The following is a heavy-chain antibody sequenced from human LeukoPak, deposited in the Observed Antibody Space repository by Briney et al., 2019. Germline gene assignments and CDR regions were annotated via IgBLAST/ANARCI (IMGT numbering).Heavy chain of an antibody. CDR3: ARDKVIAVAGSWGYFDY. Sequence: PGGSLRLSCAASGFTFSSYAMHWVRQAPGKGLEWVAVISYDGSNKYYADSVKGRFTISRDNSKNTLYLQMNSLRAEDTAVYYCARDKVIAVAGSWGYFDYWGQGTPVTVSS. CDR2: ISYDGSNK. CDR1: GFTFSSYA. D-gene: IGHD6-19*01. J-gene: IGHJ4*02. V-gene: IGHV3-30*04.